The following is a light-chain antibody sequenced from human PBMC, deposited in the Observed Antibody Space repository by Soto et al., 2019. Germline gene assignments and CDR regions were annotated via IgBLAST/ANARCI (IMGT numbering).Light chain of an antibody. CDR2: GAS. CDR3: QQYHSYPLT. V-gene: IGKV1-8*01. J-gene: IGKJ3*01. Sequence: IRMTQSPSSFSASTGDRVTITCRASQGISSYLAWYQQKPGKAPKLLIHGASTLQSGVPSRFSGSGSGTAFTLTINCLQPEDFATYSCQQYHSYPLTFGPGTKVDI. CDR1: QGISSY.